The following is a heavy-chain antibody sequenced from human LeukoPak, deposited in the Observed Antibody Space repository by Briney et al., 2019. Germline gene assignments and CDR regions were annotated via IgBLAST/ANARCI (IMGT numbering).Heavy chain of an antibody. CDR1: GYTFTSYG. D-gene: IGHD2-15*01. J-gene: IGHJ4*02. CDR3: AXXXXXXXXXXXDPFYQLYYFDY. CDR2: ISAYNGNT. V-gene: IGHV1-18*01. Sequence: ASVKVSCKASGYTFTSYGISWVRQAPGQGLEWMGWISAYNGNTNYAQKLQGRVTMTTDTSTSTAYMELRSLRSDDTAVYYCAXXXXXXXXXXXDPFYQLYYFDYWGQGTLVTVSS.